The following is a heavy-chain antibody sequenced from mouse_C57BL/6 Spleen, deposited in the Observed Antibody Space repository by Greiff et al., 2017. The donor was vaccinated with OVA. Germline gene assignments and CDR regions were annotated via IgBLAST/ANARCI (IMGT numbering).Heavy chain of an antibody. CDR3: ARYSITTVVATRYFDV. Sequence: EVQLQQSGPGLAKPSQTLSLTCSVTGYSITSDYWNWIRKFPGNKLEYMGYISYSGSTYYNPSLKSRISITRDTSKNQYYLQLNSVTTEDTATYYCARYSITTVVATRYFDVWGTGTTVTVSS. V-gene: IGHV3-8*01. J-gene: IGHJ1*03. D-gene: IGHD1-1*01. CDR2: ISYSGST. CDR1: GYSITSDY.